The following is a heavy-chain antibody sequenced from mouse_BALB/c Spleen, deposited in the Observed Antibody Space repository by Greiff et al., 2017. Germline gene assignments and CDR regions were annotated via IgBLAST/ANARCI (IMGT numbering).Heavy chain of an antibody. D-gene: IGHD2-2*01. CDR2: ISYSGST. V-gene: IGHV3-2*02. Sequence: EVMLVESGPGLVKPSQSLSLTCTVTGYSITSDYAWNWIRQFPGNKLEWMGYISYSGSTSYNPSLKSRISITRDTSKNQFFLQLNSVTTEDTATYYCASGYDGFAYWGQGTLVTVSA. CDR1: GYSITSDYA. CDR3: ASGYDGFAY. J-gene: IGHJ3*01.